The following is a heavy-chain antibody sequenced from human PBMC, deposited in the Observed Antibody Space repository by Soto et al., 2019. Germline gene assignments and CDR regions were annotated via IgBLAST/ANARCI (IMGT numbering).Heavy chain of an antibody. Sequence: QVQLVQSGAEVKKPGSSVKVSCKASGGTFSSYAISWVRQAPGQGLEWMGGIIPIFGTANYAQKFQGRVTITADESPSTAYMELSSLRSEDTAVYYCARGRYSGSYHYYGMDVWGQGTTVTVSS. CDR2: IIPIFGTA. V-gene: IGHV1-69*01. CDR1: GGTFSSYA. J-gene: IGHJ6*02. CDR3: ARGRYSGSYHYYGMDV. D-gene: IGHD1-26*01.